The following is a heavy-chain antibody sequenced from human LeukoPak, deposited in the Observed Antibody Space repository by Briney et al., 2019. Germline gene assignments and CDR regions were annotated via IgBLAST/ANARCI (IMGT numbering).Heavy chain of an antibody. CDR1: GGSISSSSYY. CDR2: IYYSGST. V-gene: IGHV4-39*07. Sequence: SETLSLTCTVSGGSISSSSYYWGWIRQPPGKGLEWIGSIYYSGSTYHNPSLKSLVTISVDTSKNQFSLKLSSVTAADTAVYYCGVGSGYDDYWGQGTLVTVSS. J-gene: IGHJ4*02. D-gene: IGHD5-12*01. CDR3: GVGSGYDDY.